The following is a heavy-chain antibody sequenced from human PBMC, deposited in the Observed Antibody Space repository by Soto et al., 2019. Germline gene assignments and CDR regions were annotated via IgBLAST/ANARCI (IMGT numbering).Heavy chain of an antibody. J-gene: IGHJ4*02. Sequence: EVHLVESGGGLVQPGGSLRLSCAASGFTFSSYAMSWVRQAPGQGLEWVSAISGSGSNPYYADSVKGRFTISRDNSKNTLYLQMNSLRAEDTALYYCAKTASITTRDGFDHWGQGTLVTVSS. V-gene: IGHV3-23*04. CDR2: ISGSGSNP. CDR3: AKTASITTRDGFDH. CDR1: GFTFSSYA. D-gene: IGHD1-26*01.